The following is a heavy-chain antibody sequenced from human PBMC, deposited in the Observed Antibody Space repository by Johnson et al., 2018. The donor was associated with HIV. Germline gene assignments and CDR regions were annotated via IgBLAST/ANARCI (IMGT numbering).Heavy chain of an antibody. Sequence: QVQLVESGGGVVQPGRSLRLSCAASGFIFSDYAMHWIRQAPGKGLEWVSYISSSGSTIYYADSVKGRFTISRDNAKNSLYLQMNSLRAEDTAVYYCAREGGALDAFDIWGQGTMVTVSS. CDR1: GFIFSDYA. CDR2: ISSSGSTI. V-gene: IGHV3-11*04. J-gene: IGHJ3*02. CDR3: AREGGALDAFDI. D-gene: IGHD1-26*01.